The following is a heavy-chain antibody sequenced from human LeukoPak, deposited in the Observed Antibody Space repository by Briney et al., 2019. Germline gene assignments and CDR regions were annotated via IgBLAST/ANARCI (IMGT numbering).Heavy chain of an antibody. J-gene: IGHJ4*01. CDR3: ARGSRMGATFDN. Sequence: GRSLRLSCAASGFTFSSYGMHWVRQAPGKGLEWVAVIWYDGSNKYYADSVKGRFTISRDNSKNTLYLQMNSLRAEDTAVYYCARGSRMGATFDNWGHGTPLIVSS. CDR1: GFTFSSYG. V-gene: IGHV3-33*01. D-gene: IGHD1-26*01. CDR2: IWYDGSNK.